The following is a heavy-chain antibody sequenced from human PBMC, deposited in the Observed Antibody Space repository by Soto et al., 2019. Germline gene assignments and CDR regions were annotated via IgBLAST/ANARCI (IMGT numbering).Heavy chain of an antibody. J-gene: IGHJ6*02. Sequence: GGSLRLSCAASGLTFSSYSMNWVRQAPGKGLEWVSSISSSSSYIYYADSVKGRFTISRDNAKNSLYLQMNSLRAEDTAVYYCARDREDTAMVTRAILYYYYYYGMDVWGQGTTVTVSS. CDR1: GLTFSSYS. CDR3: ARDREDTAMVTRAILYYYYYYGMDV. D-gene: IGHD5-18*01. CDR2: ISSSSSYI. V-gene: IGHV3-21*01.